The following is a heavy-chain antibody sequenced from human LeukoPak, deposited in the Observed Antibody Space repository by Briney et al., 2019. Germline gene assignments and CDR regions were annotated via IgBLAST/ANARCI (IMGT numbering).Heavy chain of an antibody. J-gene: IGHJ6*03. CDR3: ARGLRFIQGPGYYYMDV. CDR2: INHSGNT. D-gene: IGHD3-16*02. V-gene: IGHV4-34*01. CDR1: GGSFNAYY. Sequence: PSETLSLTCAVYGGSFNAYYWTWIRQTPGKGLEWIGEINHSGNTNYNPSLESRVTISADTSKNQFSLNLGSVTAADTAIYYCARGLRFIQGPGYYYMDVWGKGTTATVSS.